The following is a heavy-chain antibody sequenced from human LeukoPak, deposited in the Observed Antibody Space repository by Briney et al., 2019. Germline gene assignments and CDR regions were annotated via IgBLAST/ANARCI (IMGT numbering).Heavy chain of an antibody. V-gene: IGHV3-23*01. D-gene: IGHD6-6*01. J-gene: IGHJ4*02. Sequence: GGSLRLSCAASRFTFSIYAMSWVRQAPGKGLEWISVIGGSGGSTHYADSVKGRFTISRDNSKKTLYLQMNSLRAEDTAVYYCAKDLGFSSSSIFDYWGQGTLVTVSS. CDR2: IGGSGGST. CDR1: RFTFSIYA. CDR3: AKDLGFSSSSIFDY.